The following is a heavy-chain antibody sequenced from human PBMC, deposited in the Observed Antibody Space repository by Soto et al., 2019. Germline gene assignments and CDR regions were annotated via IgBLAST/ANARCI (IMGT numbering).Heavy chain of an antibody. CDR1: GFTFSSYG. CDR3: AKDLYYDSSGYWPPPGYYGMDV. V-gene: IGHV3-30*18. D-gene: IGHD3-22*01. Sequence: TGGSLRLSCAASGFTFSSYGMHWVRQAPGKGLEWVAVISYDGSNKYYADSVKGRFTISRDNSKNTLYLQMNSLRAEDTAVYYCAKDLYYDSSGYWPPPGYYGMDVWGQGTTVTVSS. J-gene: IGHJ6*02. CDR2: ISYDGSNK.